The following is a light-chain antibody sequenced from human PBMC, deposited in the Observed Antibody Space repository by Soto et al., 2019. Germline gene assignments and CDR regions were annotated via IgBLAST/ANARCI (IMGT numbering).Light chain of an antibody. CDR1: QGISSY. J-gene: IGKJ4*01. CDR2: AAS. V-gene: IGKV1-8*01. Sequence: AIRMTQSPSSLSASTGDRVTITCRASQGISSYLAWYQQKPGKAPKLLIYAASTLQIGVPSRFSGSGSGTDFTLTISCLQSEDFATYYCQQYYSYPLTGGGGTNVEIK. CDR3: QQYYSYPLT.